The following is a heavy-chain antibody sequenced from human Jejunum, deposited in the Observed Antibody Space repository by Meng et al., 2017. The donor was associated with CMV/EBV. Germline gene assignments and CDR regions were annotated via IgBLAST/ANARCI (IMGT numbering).Heavy chain of an antibody. CDR1: FSLTNSGVG. V-gene: IGHV2-5*02. Sequence: FSLTNSGVGVGWLRQHPGKALEWLALIYWDDDKRYNPSLRSRLTITRDTSKNQVVLTMTNMDPVDTATYYCARSGGSTWYRENNWFDPWGQGTLVTVSS. CDR3: ARSGGSTWYRENNWFDP. D-gene: IGHD6-13*01. CDR2: IYWDDDK. J-gene: IGHJ5*02.